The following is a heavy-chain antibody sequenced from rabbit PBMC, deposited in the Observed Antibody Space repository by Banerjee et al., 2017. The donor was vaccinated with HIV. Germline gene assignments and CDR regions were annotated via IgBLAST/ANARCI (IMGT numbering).Heavy chain of an antibody. D-gene: IGHD1-1*01. J-gene: IGHJ4*01. Sequence: QEQLEESGGDLVKPEGSLTLTCTASGFSFSSSYYMCWVRQAPGKGLEWIACISAGGSGSTSYASWVNGRFTISKASSTTVTLQMTSLTAADTATYFCARDLTGVIGWNLNLWGQGTLVTVS. CDR2: ISAGGSGST. CDR1: GFSFSSSYY. CDR3: ARDLTGVIGWNLNL. V-gene: IGHV1S45*01.